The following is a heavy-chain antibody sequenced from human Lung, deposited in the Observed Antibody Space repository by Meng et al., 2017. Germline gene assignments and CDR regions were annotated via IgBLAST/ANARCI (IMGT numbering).Heavy chain of an antibody. Sequence: EVQLVESGGGLVPPGGSLRLSCAASGFTFTDHWMHWVRQGPGKGLVWVSRINRDGTTPTYADSVKGRFTISRDNAKNTLYLQMNNLRAEDTAFYYCTNDRLNHWGQGALVTVSS. CDR3: TNDRLNH. CDR1: GFTFTDHW. J-gene: IGHJ1*01. CDR2: INRDGTTP. V-gene: IGHV3-74*01. D-gene: IGHD1-1*01.